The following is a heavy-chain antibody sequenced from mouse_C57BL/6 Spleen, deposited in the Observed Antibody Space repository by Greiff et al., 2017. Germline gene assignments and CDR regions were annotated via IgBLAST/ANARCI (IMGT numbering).Heavy chain of an antibody. CDR3: TRFYDGYSGYFDV. Sequence: QVQLQQSGAELVRPGASVTLSCKASGYTFTDYEMHWVKQTPVHGLEWIGAIDPETGGTAYNQKFKGKAILTADKSSSTAYMELRSLTSEDSAVYYCTRFYDGYSGYFDVWGTGTTVTVSS. CDR2: IDPETGGT. CDR1: GYTFTDYE. D-gene: IGHD2-3*01. V-gene: IGHV1-15*01. J-gene: IGHJ1*03.